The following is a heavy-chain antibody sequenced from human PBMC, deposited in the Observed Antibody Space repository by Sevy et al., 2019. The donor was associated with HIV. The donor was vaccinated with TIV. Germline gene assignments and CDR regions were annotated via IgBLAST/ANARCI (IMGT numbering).Heavy chain of an antibody. D-gene: IGHD3-10*01. CDR2: ISFDGTDK. Sequence: GGSLRLSCAASGFTFSSYPMHWVRQAPGKGLEWVSVISFDGTDKYYADSVKGRFTITRDNSKNTLFLQMNSLRAEDTTFLYCVREITMLPRRAFDFWGQGTMVTVSS. CDR3: VREITMLPRRAFDF. V-gene: IGHV3-30-3*01. CDR1: GFTFSSYP. J-gene: IGHJ3*01.